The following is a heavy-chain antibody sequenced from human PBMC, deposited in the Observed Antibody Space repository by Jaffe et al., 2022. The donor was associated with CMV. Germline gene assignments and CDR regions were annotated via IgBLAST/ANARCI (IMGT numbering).Heavy chain of an antibody. CDR1: GFTFSNYW. CDR2: IQHDGSAQ. D-gene: IGHD1-7*01. Sequence: EVQLVESGGGLVQPGGSLRLSCAASGFTFSNYWMSWVRQAPGKGLEWVAQIQHDGSAQYYVDSVRGRFTISRDNAKNSLYLQMNSLRAEDTAVYYCAREGSGTVFVYWGQGTLVTVSS. CDR3: AREGSGTVFVY. J-gene: IGHJ4*02. V-gene: IGHV3-7*03.